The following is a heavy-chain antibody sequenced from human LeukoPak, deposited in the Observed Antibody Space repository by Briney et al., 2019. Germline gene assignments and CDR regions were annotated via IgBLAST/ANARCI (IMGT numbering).Heavy chain of an antibody. CDR3: ARAQRITIFGVVIAFDY. V-gene: IGHV3-7*01. CDR2: IKQDGSEK. J-gene: IGHJ4*02. CDR1: GFTFSSYS. Sequence: GGSLRLSCAASGFTFSSYSMNWVRQAPGKGLEWVANIKQDGSEKYYVDSVKGRFTISRDNAKNSLYLQMYSLRAEDTAMYYCARAQRITIFGVVIAFDYWGQGTLVTVSS. D-gene: IGHD3-3*01.